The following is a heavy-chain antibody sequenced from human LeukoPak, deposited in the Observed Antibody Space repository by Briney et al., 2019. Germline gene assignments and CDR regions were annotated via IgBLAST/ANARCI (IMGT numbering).Heavy chain of an antibody. CDR1: GFTFRSFA. D-gene: IGHD3-10*01. V-gene: IGHV3-48*03. CDR2: ISGSGGTI. CDR3: ARFRQQIAYYYYYAVDV. Sequence: GGSLRLSCAASGFTFRSFAMNWVRQAPGKGLEWVSYISGSGGTIYNADSVEGRFTISRDNAKNSLYLQMNSLTAEDTAVYYCARFRQQIAYYYYYAVDVWGQGTTVTVSS. J-gene: IGHJ6*02.